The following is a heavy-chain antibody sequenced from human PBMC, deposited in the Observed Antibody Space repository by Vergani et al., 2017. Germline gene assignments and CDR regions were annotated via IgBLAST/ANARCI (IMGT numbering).Heavy chain of an antibody. CDR2: IYSGGST. CDR1: GFTVSSNY. Sequence: EVQLVESGGGLVQPGGSLRLSCAASGFTVSSNYMSWVRQAPGKGLEWVSVIYSGGSTYYADSVKGRFTISRDNSKSTLYLQMNSLRAEDTAVYYCAREGSRGVGAMYGMDVWGQGTTVTVSS. V-gene: IGHV3-66*01. J-gene: IGHJ6*02. D-gene: IGHD1-26*01. CDR3: AREGSRGVGAMYGMDV.